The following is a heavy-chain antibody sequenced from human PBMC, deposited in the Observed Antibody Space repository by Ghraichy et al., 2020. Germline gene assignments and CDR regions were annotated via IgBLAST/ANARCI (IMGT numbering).Heavy chain of an antibody. CDR1: GFTFSSYW. J-gene: IGHJ6*02. D-gene: IGHD4-11*01. Sequence: GESLNISCAASGFTFSSYWMSWVRQAPGKGLEWVANIKQDGSEKYYVDSVKGRFTISRDNAKNSLYLQMNSLRAEDTAVYYCARGARDYSNYLRWLEPPNYYYYGMDVWGQGTTVTVSS. CDR2: IKQDGSEK. V-gene: IGHV3-7*01. CDR3: ARGARDYSNYLRWLEPPNYYYYGMDV.